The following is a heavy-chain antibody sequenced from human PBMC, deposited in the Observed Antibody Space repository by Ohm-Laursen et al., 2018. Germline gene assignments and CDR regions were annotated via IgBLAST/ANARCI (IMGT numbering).Heavy chain of an antibody. V-gene: IGHV3-21*01. CDR1: GFPFSAYS. D-gene: IGHD3-3*01. J-gene: IGHJ6*02. CDR2: ISSSSSYI. CDR3: ARDRSDYDFWSGYAYYYYYYGMDV. Sequence: SLRLSCAASGFPFSAYSMNWVRQAPGKGLEWVSSISSSSSYIYYADSVKGRFTISRDNAKNSLYLQMNSLRAEDTAVYYCARDRSDYDFWSGYAYYYYYYGMDVWGQGTTVTVSS.